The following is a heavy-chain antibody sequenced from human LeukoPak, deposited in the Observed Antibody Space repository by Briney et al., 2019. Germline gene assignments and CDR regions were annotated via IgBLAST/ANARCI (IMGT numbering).Heavy chain of an antibody. Sequence: SETLSLTCTVSGGSISSNSHYWAWIRQPPGKGLEWIGSMFYSGSTYYNPSLKSRVTISVDTSKNQFSLKLSSVTAADTTMYYCARDFGNDFWSGSFDYWGQGTLVTVSS. CDR3: ARDFGNDFWSGSFDY. CDR1: GGSISSNSHY. CDR2: MFYSGST. J-gene: IGHJ4*02. D-gene: IGHD3-3*01. V-gene: IGHV4-39*02.